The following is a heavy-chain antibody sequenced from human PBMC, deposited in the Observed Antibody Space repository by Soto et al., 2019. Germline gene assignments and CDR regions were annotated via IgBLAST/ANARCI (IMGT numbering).Heavy chain of an antibody. CDR1: GFTFSSYA. V-gene: IGHV3-23*01. CDR3: AKAWAVVVPAARYAGAFDI. J-gene: IGHJ3*02. Sequence: GSLRLSCAASGFTFSSYAMSWVRQAPGKGLEWVSAISGSGGSTYYADSVKGRFTISRDNSKNTLYLQMNSLRAEDTAVYYCAKAWAVVVPAARYAGAFDIWGQGTMVTVSS. CDR2: ISGSGGST. D-gene: IGHD2-2*01.